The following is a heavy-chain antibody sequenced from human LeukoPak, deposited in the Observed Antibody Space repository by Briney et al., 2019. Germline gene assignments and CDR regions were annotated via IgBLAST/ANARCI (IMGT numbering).Heavy chain of an antibody. V-gene: IGHV3-53*01. Sequence: GGSLRLSCAASGFSISSNYMSWVRQAPGKGLEWVSVIYSGGSTYYADSVKGRFTISRDNSKNTLYLQMNSLRAEDTAVYYCARVLTDFWSGYPGMGFDYWGQGTLVTVSS. CDR3: ARVLTDFWSGYPGMGFDY. D-gene: IGHD3-3*01. CDR1: GFSISSNY. CDR2: IYSGGST. J-gene: IGHJ4*02.